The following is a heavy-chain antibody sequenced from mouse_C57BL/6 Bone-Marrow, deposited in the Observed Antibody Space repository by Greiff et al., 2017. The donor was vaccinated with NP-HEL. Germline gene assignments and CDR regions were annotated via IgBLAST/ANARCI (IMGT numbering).Heavy chain of an antibody. Sequence: VQLQQSGAELVRPGSSVKLSCKASGYTFTSYWMDWVKQSPGQGLDWIGNIYPSDSETHYNQKFKDKATLTVDKSSSTAYMKLSSLTSEDSTVECGARNWDGYAMDYWGQGTSVTVSS. CDR2: IYPSDSET. CDR3: ARNWDGYAMDY. D-gene: IGHD4-1*01. V-gene: IGHV1-61*01. J-gene: IGHJ4*01. CDR1: GYTFTSYW.